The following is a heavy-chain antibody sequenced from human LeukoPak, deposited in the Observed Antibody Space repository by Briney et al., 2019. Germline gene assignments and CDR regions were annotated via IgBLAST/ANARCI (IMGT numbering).Heavy chain of an antibody. CDR3: ASYGEYYYDSSGFDY. Sequence: GGSLRLSCAASGFTFSSYWMSWVRQAPGKGLEWVANIKQDGSVKYYVDSVKGRFTISRDNSKNTLYLQMNSLRAEDTAVYYCASYGEYYYDSSGFDYWGQGTLVTVSS. CDR2: IKQDGSVK. CDR1: GFTFSSYW. J-gene: IGHJ4*02. V-gene: IGHV3-7*01. D-gene: IGHD3-22*01.